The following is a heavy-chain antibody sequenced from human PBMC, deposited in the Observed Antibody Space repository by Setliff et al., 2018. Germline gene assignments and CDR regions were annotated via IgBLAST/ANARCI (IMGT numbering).Heavy chain of an antibody. V-gene: IGHV4-34*01. CDR2: INHSGST. CDR3: ARAFTYYNFWSGYGYGMDV. D-gene: IGHD3-3*01. CDR1: GGSFSGYY. Sequence: PSETLSLTCAVYGGSFSGYYWSWIRQPPGKGLEWIGEINHSGSTNYNPSLKGRVTISVETSKNQFSLKLSSVTAADTAVYYCARAFTYYNFWSGYGYGMDVWGQGTTVTVSS. J-gene: IGHJ6*02.